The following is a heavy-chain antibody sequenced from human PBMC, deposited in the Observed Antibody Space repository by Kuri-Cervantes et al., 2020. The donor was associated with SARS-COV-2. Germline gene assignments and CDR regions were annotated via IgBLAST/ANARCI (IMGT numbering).Heavy chain of an antibody. J-gene: IGHJ4*02. CDR2: ISSSSSYI. Sequence: GGSLRLSCAASGFTFSSYSMNWVRQAPGKGLEWVSSISSSSSYIYYADSVKGRFTISRDNAKNSLYLQMNSLRAEDTAVYYCARDFDYVWGSYLDYWGQGTLVTVSS. CDR1: GFTFSSYS. CDR3: ARDFDYVWGSYLDY. D-gene: IGHD3-16*02. V-gene: IGHV3-21*01.